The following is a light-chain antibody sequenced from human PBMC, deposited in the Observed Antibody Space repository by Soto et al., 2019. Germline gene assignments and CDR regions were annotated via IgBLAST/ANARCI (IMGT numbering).Light chain of an antibody. J-gene: IGKJ1*01. CDR3: QHYRSSWT. Sequence: IVLTQSPVTLSLSPGERATLSCRASQSVSRTYLAWYQQKPVQAPRLLIYATSSRATGIPDRFSGSGSGTDFTLTISRLEPEDFAVYYCQHYRSSWTFAQGTKVDIK. V-gene: IGKV3-20*01. CDR2: ATS. CDR1: QSVSRTY.